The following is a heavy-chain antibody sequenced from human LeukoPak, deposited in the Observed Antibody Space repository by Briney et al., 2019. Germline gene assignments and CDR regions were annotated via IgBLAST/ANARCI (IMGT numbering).Heavy chain of an antibody. Sequence: SETLSLTCTVSGGSISSGDYHWSWIRQPPGKGLEWIGYIYYNGNTYYNPSLKSRLAISVDTSKIQFSLKLNSVTAADTAVYYCAREAGVNAGRVGMDVWGQGTTVTVSS. CDR1: GGSISSGDYH. V-gene: IGHV4-30-4*08. CDR2: IYYNGNT. J-gene: IGHJ6*02. D-gene: IGHD2-21*01. CDR3: AREAGVNAGRVGMDV.